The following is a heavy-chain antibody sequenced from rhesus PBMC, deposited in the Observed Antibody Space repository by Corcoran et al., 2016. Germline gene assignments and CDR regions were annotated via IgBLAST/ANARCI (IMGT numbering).Heavy chain of an antibody. CDR1: GFTFSDYY. J-gene: IGHJ4*01. Sequence: EVRLVESGGGLVQPGGSLRLSCAAFGFTFSDYYIRRVRQAPGQGPEWGGFIRNKANAGTAEYTASVRGSFTISRDYSKSIASLQMNSLKSEDTAVYYCARKFYGNYGFDYWGQGVLVTVSS. CDR3: ARKFYGNYGFDY. CDR2: IRNKANAGTA. D-gene: IGHD4-35*01. V-gene: IGHV3-116*02.